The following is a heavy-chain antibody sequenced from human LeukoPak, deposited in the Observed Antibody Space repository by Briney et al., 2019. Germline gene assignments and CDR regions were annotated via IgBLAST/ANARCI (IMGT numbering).Heavy chain of an antibody. Sequence: GGSLRLSCAASGFTFSDYYMIWIRQAPGKGLEWVSYISGSSSYTGYADSVKGRFTISRDNAKNSLFLQMNSLRAEDTAVYYCARHLATAGTGFDYWGQGTLVTVSS. CDR1: GFTFSDYY. J-gene: IGHJ4*02. CDR2: ISGSSSYT. D-gene: IGHD6-13*01. CDR3: ARHLATAGTGFDY. V-gene: IGHV3-11*03.